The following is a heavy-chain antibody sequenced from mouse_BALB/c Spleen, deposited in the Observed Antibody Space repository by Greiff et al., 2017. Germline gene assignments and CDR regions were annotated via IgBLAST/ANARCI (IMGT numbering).Heavy chain of an antibody. V-gene: IGHV2-6-7*01. Sequence: VKVVESGPGLVAPSQSLSITCTVSGFSLTGYGVNWVRQPPGKGLEWLGMIWGDGSTDYNSALKSRLSISKDNSKSQVFLKMNSLQTDDTARYYCASESPFTTGDYAMDYWGQGTSVTVSS. J-gene: IGHJ4*01. CDR2: IWGDGST. CDR3: ASESPFTTGDYAMDY. CDR1: GFSLTGYG. D-gene: IGHD1-1*01.